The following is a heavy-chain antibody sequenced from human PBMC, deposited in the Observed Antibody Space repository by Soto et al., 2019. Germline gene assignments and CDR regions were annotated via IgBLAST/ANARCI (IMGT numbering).Heavy chain of an antibody. Sequence: EVQLVESGGGLVKPGGSLRLSCAASGFTFSSYSMNWVRQAPGKGLEWVSSISSSSSYIYYADSVKGRFTISRDNAKNSLYLQMNSLRAEDTAVYYFEIMPREYSGYDLGYWGQGTLVTVSS. D-gene: IGHD5-12*01. CDR3: EIMPREYSGYDLGY. J-gene: IGHJ4*02. CDR2: ISSSSSYI. CDR1: GFTFSSYS. V-gene: IGHV3-21*01.